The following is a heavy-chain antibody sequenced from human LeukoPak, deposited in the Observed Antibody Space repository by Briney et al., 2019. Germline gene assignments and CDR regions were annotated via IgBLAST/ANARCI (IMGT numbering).Heavy chain of an antibody. CDR3: ARGSREQLVMGAFDI. CDR1: GGSISSSNW. D-gene: IGHD6-13*01. CDR2: IYHSGGT. V-gene: IGHV4-4*02. Sequence: SETLSLTCAVSGGSISSSNWWSWVRQPPGKGLEWIGEIYHSGGTNYNPSLKSRVTISVDKSKNQFSLKLSSVTAADTAVYYCARGSREQLVMGAFDIWGQGTMVTVSS. J-gene: IGHJ3*02.